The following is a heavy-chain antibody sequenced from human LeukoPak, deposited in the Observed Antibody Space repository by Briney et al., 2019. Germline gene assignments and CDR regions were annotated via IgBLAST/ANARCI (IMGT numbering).Heavy chain of an antibody. D-gene: IGHD2-15*01. CDR2: ISYDGSNK. CDR1: GFTFDEYA. J-gene: IGHJ4*02. V-gene: IGHV3-30-3*01. Sequence: GRSLRLSCAASGFTFDEYAMHWVRQAPGKGLEWVAVISYDGSNKYYADSVKGRFTISRDNSKNTLYLQMNSLRAEDTAVYYCARVRSELGYCSGGSCSLDYWGQGTLVTVSS. CDR3: ARVRSELGYCSGGSCSLDY.